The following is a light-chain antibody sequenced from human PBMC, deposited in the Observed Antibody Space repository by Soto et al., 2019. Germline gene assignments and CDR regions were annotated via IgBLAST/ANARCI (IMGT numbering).Light chain of an antibody. J-gene: IGKJ4*01. Sequence: DIPMTQSQSSLSASVRDKATMTCRSSQNVASYLTWYQQKLETAPKGLSYATSTMKTEVPSRFRGSGSGTEFILTITSLHPEDFATYYCQQTYNTPLTFGGGNTVEIK. CDR3: QQTYNTPLT. CDR2: ATS. CDR1: QNVASY. V-gene: IGKV1-39*01.